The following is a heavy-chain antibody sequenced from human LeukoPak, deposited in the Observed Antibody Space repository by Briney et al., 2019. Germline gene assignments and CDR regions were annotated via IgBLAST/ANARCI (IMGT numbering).Heavy chain of an antibody. D-gene: IGHD1-7*01. V-gene: IGHV4-34*01. CDR1: GGSFSVYY. J-gene: IGHJ5*02. CDR3: ARDETGTTAQATYNWFDP. Sequence: SETLSLTCAVYGGSFSVYYWSWIRQPPGKGLEWIGEINHSGSTNYNPSLKSRVTISVDTSKNQFSLKLSSVTAADTAVYYCARDETGTTAQATYNWFDPWGQGTLVTVSS. CDR2: INHSGST.